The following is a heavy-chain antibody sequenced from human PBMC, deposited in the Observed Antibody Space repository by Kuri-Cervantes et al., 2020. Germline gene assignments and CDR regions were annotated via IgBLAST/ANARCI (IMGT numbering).Heavy chain of an antibody. CDR3: ARSSDSYDRSGFLPFDS. Sequence: SGPTLVKPTQTLTLTCTFSGFSLSNARMGVSWIRQPPGKALEWLAHIFSNDEKSYSTSLKTRLTISKDTPRDQVVLTMTNMDPVDTATYYCARSSDSYDRSGFLPFDSWGQGVLVTVSS. V-gene: IGHV2-26*01. D-gene: IGHD3-22*01. CDR2: IFSNDEK. CDR1: GFSLSNARMG. J-gene: IGHJ4*02.